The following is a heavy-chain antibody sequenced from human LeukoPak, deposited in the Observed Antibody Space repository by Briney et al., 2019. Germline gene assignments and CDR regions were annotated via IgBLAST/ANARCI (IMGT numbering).Heavy chain of an antibody. CDR1: GFSFITYS. V-gene: IGHV3-48*01. J-gene: IGHJ4*02. CDR2: ISASSDSI. Sequence: GGSLRLSCAASGFSFITYSMSWVRQAPGKGLEWVSYISASSDSIYYADSVKGRFTISRDNSKNTLYLQMNSLRAEDTAVYYCAKSPGWYYFDYWGQGTLVTVSS. D-gene: IGHD6-19*01. CDR3: AKSPGWYYFDY.